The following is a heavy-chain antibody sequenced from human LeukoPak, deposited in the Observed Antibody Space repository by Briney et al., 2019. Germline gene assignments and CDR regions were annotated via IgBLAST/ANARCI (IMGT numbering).Heavy chain of an antibody. CDR1: GGPFSGYF. CDR2: IHHSGST. V-gene: IGHV4-34*01. J-gene: IGHJ3*01. Sequence: WETLSLTCAVYGGPFSGYFWSWIRQSPGKGLEWIGAIHHSGSTTSNAYLKSQLTMSIDTSKNQSSLKLNSVTAADTAIYYCARRPNPSNIAARQRAFDFWGQGTLVTVSS. CDR3: ARRPNPSNIAARQRAFDF. D-gene: IGHD6-6*01.